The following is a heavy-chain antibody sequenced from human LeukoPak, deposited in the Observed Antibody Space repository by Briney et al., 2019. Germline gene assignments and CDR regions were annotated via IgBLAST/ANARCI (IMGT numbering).Heavy chain of an antibody. J-gene: IGHJ4*02. CDR1: GFTFNNYA. CDR2: ISGNGGTT. Sequence: PGGSLRLSCTASGFTFNNYAMSWVRQAPGKGLEWVSGISGNGGTTHYADSVKGRFTISRDNSKNTLYLQMDSLRAEDSAIYYCANEIRPNDYWGQGTLVTVSS. V-gene: IGHV3-23*01. D-gene: IGHD4-17*01. CDR3: ANEIRPNDY.